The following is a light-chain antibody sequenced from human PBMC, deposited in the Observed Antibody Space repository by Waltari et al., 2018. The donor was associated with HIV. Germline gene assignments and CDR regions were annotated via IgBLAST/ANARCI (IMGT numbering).Light chain of an antibody. CDR2: EDS. V-gene: IGLV3-1*01. CDR3: QAWGTSPAV. Sequence: SYELIQPPSLSVSPGQTCSVTCPGGKLGDTFVCWYQQKPGKSPVLLIYEDSKRPSGIPARFSASTSGDTATLTISGTQSIDEADYYCQAWGTSPAVFGTGTRVTVL. CDR1: KLGDTF. J-gene: IGLJ1*01.